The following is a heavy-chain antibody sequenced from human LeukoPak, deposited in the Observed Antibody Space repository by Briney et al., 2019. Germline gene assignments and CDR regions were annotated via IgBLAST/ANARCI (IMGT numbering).Heavy chain of an antibody. CDR1: GFTFDNDG. D-gene: IGHD3-22*01. Sequence: SGGSLRLSCAASGFTFDNDGMTWVRQAPGKGLEWVAGINWNGASIGYADSVKGRFTISRDNARDSVYLQMNSLRAEDTALYYCARECYLHYYDSSCPLKGAFDSWGQGTLVTVSS. V-gene: IGHV3-20*04. CDR3: ARECYLHYYDSSCPLKGAFDS. CDR2: INWNGASI. J-gene: IGHJ4*02.